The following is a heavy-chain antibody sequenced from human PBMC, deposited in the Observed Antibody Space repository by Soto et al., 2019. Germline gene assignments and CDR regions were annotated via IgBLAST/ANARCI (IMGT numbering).Heavy chain of an antibody. J-gene: IGHJ6*02. V-gene: IGHV1-18*04. CDR3: AREDYGDYAFDGMDV. Sequence: GASVNVSCKASGYTFTSYGISWVRQAPGQGLEWMGWISAYNGNTNYAQKLQGRVTMTTDTSTSTAYMELRSLRSDDTAVYYCAREDYGDYAFDGMDVWGQGTTVTVSS. CDR2: ISAYNGNT. D-gene: IGHD4-17*01. CDR1: GYTFTSYG.